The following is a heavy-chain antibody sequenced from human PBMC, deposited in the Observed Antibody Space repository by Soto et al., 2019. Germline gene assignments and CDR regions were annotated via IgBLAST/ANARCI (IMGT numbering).Heavy chain of an antibody. V-gene: IGHV3-30*18. Sequence: GGPKRHPSPALEGTIGSYGGHLVIQAQGKGLEWVAVIPYDGSNKYYADSVKGRFTISRDNSKNTLYLQMNSLRAEDTAVYYCAKDLYSGYDYYYGMGIWGQGNTGTVSS. D-gene: IGHD5-12*01. CDR2: IPYDGSNK. CDR1: EGTIGSYG. J-gene: IGHJ6*02. CDR3: AKDLYSGYDYYYGMGI.